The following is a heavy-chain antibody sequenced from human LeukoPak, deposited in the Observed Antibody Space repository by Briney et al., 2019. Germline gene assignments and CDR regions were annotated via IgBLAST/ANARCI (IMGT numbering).Heavy chain of an antibody. Sequence: PSETLSLTCTVSGGSITIYWTWIRQPPGKGLEWIGYIHYSGSTNYNPSLKSRVTISVDTSKNQFSLKLSSVTAADTAVYYCARASVTYYYYYYMDVWGKGTTVTVSS. J-gene: IGHJ6*03. CDR2: IHYSGST. CDR3: ARASVTYYYYYYMDV. CDR1: GGSITIY. D-gene: IGHD4-11*01. V-gene: IGHV4-59*01.